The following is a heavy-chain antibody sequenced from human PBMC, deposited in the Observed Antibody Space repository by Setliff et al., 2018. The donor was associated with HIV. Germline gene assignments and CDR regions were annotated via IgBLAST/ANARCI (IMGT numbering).Heavy chain of an antibody. CDR3: ARGAIQLWLRSYYYMDV. D-gene: IGHD5-18*01. Sequence: PSETLSLTCTVSDVSISAYYWNWIRQPPGKGLEWIGEINHSGSTNYNPPLKSRVTISVDTSKNQFSLKLSSVTAADTAVYYCARGAIQLWLRSYYYMDVWGKGTTVTVSS. CDR1: DVSISAYY. V-gene: IGHV4-34*01. J-gene: IGHJ6*03. CDR2: INHSGST.